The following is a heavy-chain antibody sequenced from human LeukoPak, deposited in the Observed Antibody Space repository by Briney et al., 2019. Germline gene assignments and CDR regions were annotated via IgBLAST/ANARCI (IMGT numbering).Heavy chain of an antibody. V-gene: IGHV4-39*01. CDR3: VRGGYGFEGFDY. Sequence: PSETLSLTCTVSGGSISRTTHYWGWIRQPPGKGLEWIGTIYYSGTTYYNPSLKSRVTISLDTSKNQFSVKLSSVTAADTSVYYCVRGGYGFEGFDYWGQGALVTVSP. CDR2: IYYSGTT. D-gene: IGHD5-12*01. CDR1: GGSISRTTHY. J-gene: IGHJ4*02.